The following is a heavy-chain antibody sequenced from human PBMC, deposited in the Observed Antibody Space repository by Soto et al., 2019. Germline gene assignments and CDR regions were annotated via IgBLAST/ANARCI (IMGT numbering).Heavy chain of an antibody. CDR1: GYTFTSYG. D-gene: IGHD3-3*01. CDR3: ARNYYDFWSGSRQPFDP. CDR2: ISAYNGNT. J-gene: IGHJ5*02. Sequence: ASVKVSCKASGYTFTSYGISWVRQAPGQGLEWMGWISAYNGNTNYAQKLQGRVTMTTDTSTSTAYMELRSLRSDDTAVYYCARNYYDFWSGSRQPFDPWGQGTLVTVSS. V-gene: IGHV1-18*01.